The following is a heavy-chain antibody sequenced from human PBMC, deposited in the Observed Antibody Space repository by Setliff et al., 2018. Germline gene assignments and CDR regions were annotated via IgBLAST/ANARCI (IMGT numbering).Heavy chain of an antibody. CDR1: GGSFSGYY. Sequence: KPSETLSLTCSVYGGSFSGYYWSWIRQPPGKGLEWIGEINHSGSTNYNPSLKSRVTISVDTSKNQFSLKLSSVTAADTAVYSCARGPKSGSYNDAFDIWGQGTMVTVSS. V-gene: IGHV4-34*01. CDR2: INHSGST. J-gene: IGHJ3*02. D-gene: IGHD1-26*01. CDR3: ARGPKSGSYNDAFDI.